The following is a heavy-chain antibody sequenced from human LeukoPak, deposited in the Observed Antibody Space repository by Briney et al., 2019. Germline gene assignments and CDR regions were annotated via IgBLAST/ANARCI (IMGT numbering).Heavy chain of an antibody. CDR3: AKVPLKLSLVVVTAIDY. J-gene: IGHJ4*02. D-gene: IGHD2-21*02. V-gene: IGHV3-30*18. CDR2: ISYDGSNK. Sequence: GGSLRLSCAASGFTFSSYGMHWVRQAPGKGLEWLAVISYDGSNKYYADSVKGRFTISRDNSKNTLYLQMNSLRAEDTAVYYCAKVPLKLSLVVVTAIDYWGQGTLVTVSS. CDR1: GFTFSSYG.